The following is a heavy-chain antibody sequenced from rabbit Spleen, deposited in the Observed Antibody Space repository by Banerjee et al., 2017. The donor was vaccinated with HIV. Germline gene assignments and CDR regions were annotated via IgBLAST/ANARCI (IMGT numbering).Heavy chain of an antibody. J-gene: IGHJ4*01. Sequence: QSLVESGGGLVQPEGSLTLTCTASGFSFSSNYYMCWVRQAPGKGLEWIACIYTGNSNSAYYASWAKGRFTISKTSSTTVTLQMTRLTAADTATYFCARDPAGREDFNLWGQGTLVTVS. D-gene: IGHD4-2*01. V-gene: IGHV1S40*01. CDR1: GFSFSSNYY. CDR2: IYTGNSNSA. CDR3: ARDPAGREDFNL.